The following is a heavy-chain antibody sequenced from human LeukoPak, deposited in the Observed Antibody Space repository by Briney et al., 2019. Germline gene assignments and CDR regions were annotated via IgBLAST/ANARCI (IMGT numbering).Heavy chain of an antibody. V-gene: IGHV4-30-2*01. CDR1: GGSINSRDYY. Sequence: SETLSLTCVVSGGSINSRDYYWSWIRQPAGKGLEWIGHIYESGNTYFNPSLKSRVTISLDRSRNQFSLKLTSMTAADTAMYYCARRSLNAFDNWGQGTVVTVSS. CDR2: IYESGNT. CDR3: ARRSLNAFDN. J-gene: IGHJ3*02. D-gene: IGHD2-15*01.